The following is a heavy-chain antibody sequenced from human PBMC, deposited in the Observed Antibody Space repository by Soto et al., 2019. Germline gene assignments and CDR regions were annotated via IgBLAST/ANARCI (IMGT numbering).Heavy chain of an antibody. D-gene: IGHD2-2*01. CDR3: AKDLVPAARDYYYYGMDV. Sequence: LRLSCAASGFTFSSYGMHWVRQAPGKGLEWVAVISYDGSNKCYADSVKGRFTISRDNSKNTLYLQMNSLRAEDTAVYYCAKDLVPAARDYYYYGMDVWGQGTTVTVSS. CDR1: GFTFSSYG. V-gene: IGHV3-30*18. CDR2: ISYDGSNK. J-gene: IGHJ6*02.